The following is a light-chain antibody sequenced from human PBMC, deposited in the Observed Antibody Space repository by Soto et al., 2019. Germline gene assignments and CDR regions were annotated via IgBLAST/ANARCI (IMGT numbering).Light chain of an antibody. CDR1: QGISTY. J-gene: IGKJ1*01. Sequence: DIHMTQSPSSLSASVVGRVTITCRASQGISTYLNWYQQKPGKAPKLLIYAASSLQSGVPSRFSGSGSETDFTLTISSLQPEDFATYSCQQSYNTTWTFGQGTKVDIK. V-gene: IGKV1-39*01. CDR2: AAS. CDR3: QQSYNTTWT.